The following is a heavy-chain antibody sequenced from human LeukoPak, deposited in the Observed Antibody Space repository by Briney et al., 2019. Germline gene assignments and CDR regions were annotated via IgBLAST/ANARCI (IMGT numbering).Heavy chain of an antibody. CDR3: ARDGRGFDWLSYFDY. J-gene: IGHJ4*02. Sequence: PGGSLRLSCAASGFNFNDNFMGWIRQAPGKGLEWVVVISYDGSNKYYADSVKGRFTISRDNSKNTLYLQMNSLRAEDTAVYYCARDGRGFDWLSYFDYWGQGTLVTVSS. CDR2: ISYDGSNK. D-gene: IGHD3-9*01. V-gene: IGHV3-30*03. CDR1: GFNFNDNF.